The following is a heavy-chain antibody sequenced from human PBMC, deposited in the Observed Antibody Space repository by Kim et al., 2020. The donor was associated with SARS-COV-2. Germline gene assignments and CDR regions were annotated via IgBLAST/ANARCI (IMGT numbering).Heavy chain of an antibody. CDR1: GFTFSSYS. D-gene: IGHD1-26*01. J-gene: IGHJ5*02. CDR3: ARGAGRGSYANWFDP. CDR2: ISSSSSYI. Sequence: GGSLRLSCAASGFTFSSYSMNWVRQAPGKGLEWVSSISSSSSYIYYADSVKGRFTISRDNAKNSLYLQMNSLRAEDTAVYYCARGAGRGSYANWFDPWGQGTLVTVSS. V-gene: IGHV3-21*01.